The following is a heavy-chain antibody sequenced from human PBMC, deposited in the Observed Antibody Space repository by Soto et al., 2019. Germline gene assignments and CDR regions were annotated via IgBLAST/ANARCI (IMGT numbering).Heavy chain of an antibody. Sequence: QVQLVESGGGVVQPGRSLRLSCAASGFTFSSYGMHWVRQAPGKGLEWVAVISYDGSYKYYADSVKGRFTSSRDNSQNTLYLQMNSLRAEDTAVYYCAKWNGGFDYWGEGTLVTVSS. CDR1: GFTFSSYG. CDR3: AKWNGGFDY. V-gene: IGHV3-30*18. J-gene: IGHJ4*02. CDR2: ISYDGSYK. D-gene: IGHD3-16*01.